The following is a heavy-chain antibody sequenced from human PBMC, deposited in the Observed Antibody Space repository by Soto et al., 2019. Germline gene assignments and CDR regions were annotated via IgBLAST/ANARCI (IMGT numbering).Heavy chain of an antibody. V-gene: IGHV5-51*01. CDR3: ARSGRNAYYNMDV. CDR2: IYPGDSDT. D-gene: IGHD3-16*01. Sequence: PGESLKISCKGSGYSFPTFWIGWVRQMPGKGLEWMGVIYPGDSDTRYSPSFQGQVTMSADRSISTAYLQWTSLKASDTAIYYCARSGRNAYYNMDVWGQGXTVTVSS. CDR1: GYSFPTFW. J-gene: IGHJ6*02.